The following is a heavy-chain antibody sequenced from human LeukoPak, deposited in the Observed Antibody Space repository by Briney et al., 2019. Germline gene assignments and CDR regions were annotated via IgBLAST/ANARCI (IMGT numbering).Heavy chain of an antibody. CDR3: TKDIQANYFGSGT. CDR1: GFIFSRYG. CDR2: ISSDGSHK. Sequence: PGGSLRPSCSASGFIFSRYGMHWVRQAPGKGLEWVAVISSDGSHKYYGDSVKGRFTISRDNSKNTVSLQMNSLRAEDTAVYYCTKDIQANYFGSGTWGQGTLVTVSS. J-gene: IGHJ5*02. V-gene: IGHV3-30*18. D-gene: IGHD3-10*01.